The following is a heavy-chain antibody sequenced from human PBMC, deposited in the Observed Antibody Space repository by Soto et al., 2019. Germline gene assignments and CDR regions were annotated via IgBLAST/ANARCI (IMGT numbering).Heavy chain of an antibody. CDR2: VYHSGKT. J-gene: IGHJ2*01. CDR3: ARPRGTTPAVWYFDL. D-gene: IGHD1-26*01. V-gene: IGHV4-59*08. CDR1: GGYISSHY. Sequence: QVQLQESGPGLVKPSETLSLTCTVSGGYISSHYWSWIRQPPGKGLEWIGYVYHSGKTDSNPSLKSRVTISMDTSKNQSSLSLTSVTAADTAVYYCARPRGTTPAVWYFDLWGRGTLVTVSS.